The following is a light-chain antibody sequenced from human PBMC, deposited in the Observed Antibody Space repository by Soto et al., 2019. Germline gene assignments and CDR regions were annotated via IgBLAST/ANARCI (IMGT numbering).Light chain of an antibody. CDR1: QSISSW. CDR2: EAS. CDR3: QQYSSYPET. Sequence: DIQMTQSPSILSASVGDRVTITCRASQSISSWLAWYQQKPGKAPNLLIYEASRLESAVPSRFSGSASGTEFTLTINSLQPDDFATYFCQQYSSYPETFGQGTKV. J-gene: IGKJ1*01. V-gene: IGKV1-5*03.